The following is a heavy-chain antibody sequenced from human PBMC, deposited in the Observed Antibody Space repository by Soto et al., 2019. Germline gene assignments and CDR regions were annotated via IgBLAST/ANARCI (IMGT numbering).Heavy chain of an antibody. J-gene: IGHJ6*02. Sequence: ESVGGVVPPGRSLRLSCAASGFTFSSYAMHWVRQAPGKGLEWVAVISYDGSNKYYADSVKGRFTISRDNSKNTLYLQMNSLRAEDTAVYYCARESGGEDYGMDVWGQGTTVTVSS. CDR2: ISYDGSNK. CDR3: ARESGGEDYGMDV. V-gene: IGHV3-30-3*01. D-gene: IGHD3-16*01. CDR1: GFTFSSYA.